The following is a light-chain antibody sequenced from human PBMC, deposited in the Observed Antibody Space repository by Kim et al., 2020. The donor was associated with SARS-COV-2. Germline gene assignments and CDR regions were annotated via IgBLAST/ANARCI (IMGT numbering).Light chain of an antibody. J-gene: IGLJ3*02. CDR1: TGAVTSGYY. CDR2: TAS. Sequence: PGGTVTLTCASNTGAVTSGYYPNWFQLKPGQAPRSMIHTASGRHSWTPARFSGSLLGGKAALTLSGVLPEDEAEYYCLLYYGGVWVFGGGTQLTVL. CDR3: LLYYGGVWV. V-gene: IGLV7-43*01.